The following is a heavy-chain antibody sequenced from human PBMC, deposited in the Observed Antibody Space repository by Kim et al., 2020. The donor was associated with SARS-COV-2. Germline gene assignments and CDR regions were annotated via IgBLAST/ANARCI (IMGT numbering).Heavy chain of an antibody. V-gene: IGHV4-39*07. CDR2: IYYSGST. CDR3: ARVSLAAAGTGGYYYYGMDV. Sequence: SETLSLTCTVSGGSISSSSYYWGWIRQPPGKGLEWIGSIYYSGSTYYNPSLKSRVTISVDTSKNQFSLKLSSVTAADTAVYYCARVSLAAAGTGGYYYYGMDVWGQGTTVTVSS. J-gene: IGHJ6*02. D-gene: IGHD6-13*01. CDR1: GGSISSSSYY.